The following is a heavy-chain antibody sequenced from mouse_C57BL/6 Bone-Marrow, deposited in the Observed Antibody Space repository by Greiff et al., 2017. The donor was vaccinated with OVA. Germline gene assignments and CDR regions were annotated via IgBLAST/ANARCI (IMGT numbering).Heavy chain of an antibody. CDR1: GFTFSDFY. V-gene: IGHV7-1*01. CDR3: ARDANYDYERAMDY. J-gene: IGHJ4*01. Sequence: DVKLVESGGGLVQSGRSLRLSCATSGFTFSDFYMEWVRQAPGKGLEWIAASRNKANDYTTEYSASVKGRFIVSRDTSQSILYLQMNALRAEDTAIYYCARDANYDYERAMDYWGQGTSVTVSS. CDR2: SRNKANDYTT. D-gene: IGHD2-4*01.